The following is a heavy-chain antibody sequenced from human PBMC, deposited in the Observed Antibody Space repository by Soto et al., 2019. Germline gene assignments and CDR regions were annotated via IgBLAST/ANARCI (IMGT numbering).Heavy chain of an antibody. Sequence: QVQLVQSGAEVKKPGSSVKVSCKASGGTFSSYTISWVRQAPGQGLEWMGRIIPILGIANYAQKFQGRVTITADKSTSTAYLELSSLRSEDTAVYYCARSSSSAYKDYYYYYVDVWGKGTRVTVSS. J-gene: IGHJ6*03. CDR2: IIPILGIA. V-gene: IGHV1-69*02. CDR1: GGTFSSYT. D-gene: IGHD6-6*01. CDR3: ARSSSSAYKDYYYYYVDV.